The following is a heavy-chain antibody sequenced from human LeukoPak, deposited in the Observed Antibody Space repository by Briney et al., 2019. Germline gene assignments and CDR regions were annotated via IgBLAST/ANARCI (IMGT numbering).Heavy chain of an antibody. D-gene: IGHD5-24*01. CDR3: ARGATISETGYFDF. CDR1: GGSFSRYY. J-gene: IGHJ4*03. CDR2: IDHRGDT. Sequence: KPSETLSLTCAVYGGSFSRYYLSWIRQSPGKGLEWIAEIDHRGDTNYNPSVKSRVTISVDTSKNQFSLKMRSLSAADTALYYCARGATISETGYFDFWGQGTLVTVSS. V-gene: IGHV4-34*01.